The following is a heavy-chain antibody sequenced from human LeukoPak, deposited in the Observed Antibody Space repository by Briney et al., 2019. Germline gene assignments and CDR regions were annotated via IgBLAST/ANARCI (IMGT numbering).Heavy chain of an antibody. CDR1: GFTFSSYE. V-gene: IGHV3-48*03. CDR2: ISSSGSTI. J-gene: IGHJ4*02. D-gene: IGHD5-18*01. Sequence: GGSLRLSCAASGFTFSSYEMNWVRQAPGKGLEWVSYISSSGSTIYYADSVKGRFTISRDNAKNSLYLQMNSLRAEDTAVYYCARELGYSYGNKIHDYWGQGTLDTVSS. CDR3: ARELGYSYGNKIHDY.